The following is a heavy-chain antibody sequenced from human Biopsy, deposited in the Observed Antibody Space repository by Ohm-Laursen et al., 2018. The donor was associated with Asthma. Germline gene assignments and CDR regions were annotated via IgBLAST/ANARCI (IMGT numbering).Heavy chain of an antibody. CDR2: ISYTGSA. CDR1: GGSMSSSSYY. V-gene: IGHV4-39*07. J-gene: IGHJ4*02. CDR3: ARERAGYYGSGSYLGY. Sequence: SDTLSLTCAVSGGSMSSSSYYWGWIRQPPGKGLEWMGSISYTGSAYHNPSLKSRVTISVDTSKNKFSLKLSSVTAADTAVYYCARERAGYYGSGSYLGYWGQGTLVTVSS. D-gene: IGHD3-10*01.